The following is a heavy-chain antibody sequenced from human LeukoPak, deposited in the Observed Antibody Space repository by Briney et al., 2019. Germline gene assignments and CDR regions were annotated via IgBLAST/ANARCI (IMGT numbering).Heavy chain of an antibody. D-gene: IGHD1-26*01. Sequence: GGSLRLSCAASGFTFSSYEMNWVRQAPGKGLEWVSYISSSGSTIYYADSVKGRFTISRDNAKNSLYLQMNSLRAEDTAVYYCARSQFGSYYYYMDVWGKGTTVTVSS. V-gene: IGHV3-48*03. CDR2: ISSSGSTI. CDR1: GFTFSSYE. CDR3: ARSQFGSYYYYMDV. J-gene: IGHJ6*03.